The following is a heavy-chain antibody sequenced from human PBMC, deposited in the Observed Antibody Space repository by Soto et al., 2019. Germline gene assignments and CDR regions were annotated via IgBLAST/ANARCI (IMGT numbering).Heavy chain of an antibody. Sequence: GGSLRLSCAASGFTFSSYAMHWVRQAPGKGLEWEAVISYDGSNKYYAASVKGRFTISRDNSKNTLYLQMNSLRADDTAVYYCARSYCTNGVCYYYYYYGMDVWGQGTTVTVSS. CDR2: ISYDGSNK. CDR1: GFTFSSYA. J-gene: IGHJ6*02. V-gene: IGHV3-30*04. D-gene: IGHD2-8*01. CDR3: ARSYCTNGVCYYYYYYGMDV.